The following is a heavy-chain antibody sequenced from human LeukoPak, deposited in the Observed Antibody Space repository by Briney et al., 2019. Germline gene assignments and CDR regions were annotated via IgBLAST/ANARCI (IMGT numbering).Heavy chain of an antibody. J-gene: IGHJ4*02. D-gene: IGHD6-19*01. V-gene: IGHV3-30*02. CDR3: AKRAVAGHLDY. CDR1: GFTFSSYG. Sequence: TGGSLRLSCAASGFTFSSYGMHWVRQTPGKGLEWVSFIRFDASNQYYADSVKGRFTISRDNSKNTLYLQMNSLRAEDTAVYYCAKRAVAGHLDYWGQGTLVTVSS. CDR2: IRFDASNQ.